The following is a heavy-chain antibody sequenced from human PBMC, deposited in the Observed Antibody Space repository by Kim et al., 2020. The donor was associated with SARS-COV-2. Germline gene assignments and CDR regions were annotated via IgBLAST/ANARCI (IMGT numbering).Heavy chain of an antibody. Sequence: SGSTNDTPSLKSRVTISVDTSKNQFSLKLSSVTAADTAVYYCARSVTHDYWGQGTLVTVSS. V-gene: IGHV4-59*01. D-gene: IGHD4-4*01. CDR3: ARSVTHDY. CDR2: SGST. J-gene: IGHJ4*02.